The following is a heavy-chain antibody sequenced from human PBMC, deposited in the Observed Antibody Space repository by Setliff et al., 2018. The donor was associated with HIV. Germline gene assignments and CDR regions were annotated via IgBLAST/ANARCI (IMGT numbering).Heavy chain of an antibody. CDR2: IYYTGST. J-gene: IGHJ5*02. V-gene: IGHV4-31*03. CDR1: NASINSGGFY. CDR3: VKAVAAPSWFDP. Sequence: SETLSLTCTVSNASINSGGFYWSWVRQHPGKGLEWIGYIYYTGSTYYNPSLKSRVSISVDTSKNQFSLKLTSVTAADTAVYYCVKAVAAPSWFDPWGQGTLVTVSS. D-gene: IGHD2-15*01.